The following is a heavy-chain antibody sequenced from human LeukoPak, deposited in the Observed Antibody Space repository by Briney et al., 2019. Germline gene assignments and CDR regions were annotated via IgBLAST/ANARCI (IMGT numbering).Heavy chain of an antibody. CDR3: ARGNGYDSSGSLGHSAY. CDR1: VGGINKVY. Sequence: SETLSLTCRVSVGGINKVYCTWIRDPAGKGLEWIVRIYPNGDTTYNPSLKSLLTLSIYTSKNQCSLRRNAVRAVRTPLYFCARGNGYDSSGSLGHSAYWGQGTLVSVSS. CDR2: IYPNGDT. D-gene: IGHD3-22*01. J-gene: IGHJ4*02. V-gene: IGHV4-4*07.